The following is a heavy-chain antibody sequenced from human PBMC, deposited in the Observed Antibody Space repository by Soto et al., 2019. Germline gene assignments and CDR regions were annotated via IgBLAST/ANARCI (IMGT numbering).Heavy chain of an antibody. CDR2: IWYDGSNK. Sequence: QVQLVESGGGVVQPGRSLRLSCAASGFTFSSYGMHWVRQAPGKGLEWVAVIWYDGSNKYYADSVKGRFTISRDNSKNTLYLQMNSLRAEDTAVYYCARTQFHRSIAARPTYYYGMDVWGQGTTVTVSS. CDR3: ARTQFHRSIAARPTYYYGMDV. CDR1: GFTFSSYG. D-gene: IGHD6-6*01. V-gene: IGHV3-33*01. J-gene: IGHJ6*02.